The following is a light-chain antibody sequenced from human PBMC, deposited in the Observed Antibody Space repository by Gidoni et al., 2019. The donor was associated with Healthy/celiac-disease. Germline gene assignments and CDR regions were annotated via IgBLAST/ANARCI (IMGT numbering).Light chain of an antibody. V-gene: IGKV3-20*01. CDR1: QSVSSSY. CDR2: GAS. J-gene: IGKJ2*01. CDR3: QQYGSSPNT. Sequence: MVLTQSPGTLSLSPGERATLSCRASQSVSSSYLAWYQQKPGQAPRLLIYGASSRATGIPDRFSGSGSGTDFTLTISRLEPEDFAVYYCQQYGSSPNTFGQXTKLEIK.